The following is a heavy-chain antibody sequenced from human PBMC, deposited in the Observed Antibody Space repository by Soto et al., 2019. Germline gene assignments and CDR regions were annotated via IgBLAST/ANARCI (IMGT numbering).Heavy chain of an antibody. CDR3: ARTEPSSIAARPRLFFYFDY. V-gene: IGHV1-3*01. J-gene: IGHJ4*02. Sequence: ASVKVSCKASGYTFTSYAMHWVRQAPGRRLEWMGWINAGNGNTKYSQKFQGRVTITRDTSASTAYMEPSSLRSEDTAVYYCARTEPSSIAARPRLFFYFDYWGQGTLVTVSS. D-gene: IGHD6-6*01. CDR1: GYTFTSYA. CDR2: INAGNGNT.